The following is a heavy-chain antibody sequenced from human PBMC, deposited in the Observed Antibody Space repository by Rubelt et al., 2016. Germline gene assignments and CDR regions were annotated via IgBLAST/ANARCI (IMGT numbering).Heavy chain of an antibody. Sequence: QVQLQQWGAGLLKPSETLSLTCAVYGGSFSGYYWSWIRQPPGKGLEWIGEINHSGSTNYNPSLKSRVTISVSTSKNLFSLKLGSVTAADTAVYYCAREGNDYVWGSYRHNWFDPWGQGTLVTVSS. CDR1: GGSFSGYY. J-gene: IGHJ5*02. CDR3: AREGNDYVWGSYRHNWFDP. CDR2: INHSGST. V-gene: IGHV4-34*01. D-gene: IGHD3-16*02.